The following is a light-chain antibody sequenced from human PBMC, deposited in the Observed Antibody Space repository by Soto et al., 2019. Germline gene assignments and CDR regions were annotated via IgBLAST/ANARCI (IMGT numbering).Light chain of an antibody. V-gene: IGKV2-28*01. CDR2: LGS. J-gene: IGKJ4*01. CDR1: QSLLHTNGYVY. Sequence: DILVTQSPLSLPVTPGEPASISCRSSQSLLHTNGYVYLDWYLQKPGQSPQLLIYLGSNRASGVPDRFSGSGSGTDFTLKISRVEAEDVGVYYCLQGLQPPLTFGGGTKVEIK. CDR3: LQGLQPPLT.